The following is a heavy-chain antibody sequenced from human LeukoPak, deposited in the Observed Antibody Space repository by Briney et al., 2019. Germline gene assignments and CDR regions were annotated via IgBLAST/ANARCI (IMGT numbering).Heavy chain of an antibody. Sequence: SETLSLTCTVSGGSISSYYWSWIRQPPGKGLEWVGYIYYSGSTNYNPSLKSPVPISVDTSKNQFSLKLSSVTAADTAVYYCARDLGATGDYWGQGTLVTVSS. CDR2: IYYSGST. CDR3: ARDLGATGDY. J-gene: IGHJ4*02. V-gene: IGHV4-59*01. D-gene: IGHD1-26*01. CDR1: GGSISSYY.